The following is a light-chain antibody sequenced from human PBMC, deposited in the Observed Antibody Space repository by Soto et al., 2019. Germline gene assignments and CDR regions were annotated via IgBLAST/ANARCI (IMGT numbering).Light chain of an antibody. CDR2: GAS. CDR1: QSVSSY. CDR3: QQYGRPSRT. Sequence: EIVLTQSPGTLSLSPGERATLSCRASQSVSSYLAWYQQKPGQAPRLLIYGASSRATGIPDRFSGSGSGTDFTRTISRLEPGDFAVYYCQQYGRPSRTFGQGTKVEIK. J-gene: IGKJ1*01. V-gene: IGKV3-20*01.